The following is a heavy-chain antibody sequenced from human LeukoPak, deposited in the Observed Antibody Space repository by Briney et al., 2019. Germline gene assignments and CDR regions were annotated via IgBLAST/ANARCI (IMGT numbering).Heavy chain of an antibody. D-gene: IGHD3-22*01. J-gene: IGHJ4*02. CDR3: AKVTGDYYDTSGAFXY. CDR2: IWHDGSND. V-gene: IGHV3-33*06. Sequence: GGSLRLSCAASGFIFSSYGMHWVRQAPGKGLEWVARIWHDGSNDDYADSVKGRFTISRDNSKNTLYLQMNSLRAEDTAIYYCAKVTGDYYDTSGAFXYWGQGTLVTVSS. CDR1: GFIFSSYG.